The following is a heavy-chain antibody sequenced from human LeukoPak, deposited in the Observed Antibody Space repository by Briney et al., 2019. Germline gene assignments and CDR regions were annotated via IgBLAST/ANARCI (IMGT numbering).Heavy chain of an antibody. V-gene: IGHV3-64*01. CDR1: GFTFSRSS. Sequence: GGSLRLSCAASGFTFSRSSMHWVRQAPGKGLESVSAISSNGGSTHYANSVKGRFTISRDNSKNTLYLQMGSLRAEDLAVYYCARDFRLTGKVDYWGQGTLVTVSS. CDR2: ISSNGGST. D-gene: IGHD1-20*01. CDR3: ARDFRLTGKVDY. J-gene: IGHJ4*02.